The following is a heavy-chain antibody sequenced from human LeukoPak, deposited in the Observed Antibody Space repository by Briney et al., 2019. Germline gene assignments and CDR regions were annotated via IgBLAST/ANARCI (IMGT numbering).Heavy chain of an antibody. CDR1: GYSFSTYW. V-gene: IGHV5-51*01. Sequence: GESLKISCKGSGYSFSTYWIAWVRQMPGKGLEWMGIIYPGDSNTIYSPSFEGQVIMSVDKSISTAYLQWSSLKASDTAMYYCARGGIYYYYYMDVWGKGTTVTVSS. CDR2: IYPGDSNT. CDR3: ARGGIYYYYYMDV. J-gene: IGHJ6*03.